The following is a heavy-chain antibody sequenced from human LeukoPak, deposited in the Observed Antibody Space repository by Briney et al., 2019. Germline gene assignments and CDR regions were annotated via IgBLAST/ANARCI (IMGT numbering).Heavy chain of an antibody. D-gene: IGHD3-22*01. J-gene: IGHJ6*03. CDR1: GGSISSSSYY. V-gene: IGHV4-39*02. CDR2: IYYSGST. CDR3: ARETYYYDSSGYYVTYYYYMDV. Sequence: SETLSLTCTVSGGSISSSSYYWGWIRQPPGKGLEWIGSIYYSGSTYYNPSLESRVTISVDTSKNQFSLKLSSVTAADTAVYYCARETYYYDSSGYYVTYYYYMDVWGKGTTVTVSS.